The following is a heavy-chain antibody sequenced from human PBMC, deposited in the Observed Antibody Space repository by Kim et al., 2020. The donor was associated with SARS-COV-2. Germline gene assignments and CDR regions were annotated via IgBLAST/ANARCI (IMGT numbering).Heavy chain of an antibody. Sequence: SETLSLTCSVSGGSISTPTYYWAWIRQPPGKGPEWIGSIYHNGNTNYNPSLQSRISLSIDTSTNQFSLKLTSVSAADTALYFCARHFGARGSFSLDRDA. CDR1: GGSISTPTYY. J-gene: IGHJ3*01. CDR3: ARHFGARGSFSLDRDA. D-gene: IGHD1-26*01. V-gene: IGHV4-39*01. CDR2: IYHNGNT.